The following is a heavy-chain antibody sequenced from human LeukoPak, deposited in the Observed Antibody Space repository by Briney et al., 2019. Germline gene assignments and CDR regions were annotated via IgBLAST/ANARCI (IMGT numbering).Heavy chain of an antibody. CDR2: IYHSGST. J-gene: IGHJ1*01. D-gene: IGHD2-2*01. CDR1: GYSISSGYY. Sequence: PSETLSLSCAVSGYSISSGYYWGWIRQPPGKGLEWIGSIYHSGSTYYNPSLKSRVTISVDTSKNQFSLKLSSVTAADTAVYYCARHVYCSSTGCYYSEYFQHWGQGTLVTVSS. V-gene: IGHV4-38-2*01. CDR3: ARHVYCSSTGCYYSEYFQH.